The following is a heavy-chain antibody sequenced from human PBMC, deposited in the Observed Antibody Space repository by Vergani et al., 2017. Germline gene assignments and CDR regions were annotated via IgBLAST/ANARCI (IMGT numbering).Heavy chain of an antibody. J-gene: IGHJ4*02. CDR1: GYTFTTYD. D-gene: IGHD2-15*01. Sequence: QVQLVQSGAEVKKPGASVKVSCKASGYTFTTYDINWVRQAPGQGLEWMAWISANNGNTIYAQNLQGRVTMTTDTSTSTAYMELRSLRSDDTAVYYCARDWWGPRYWGQGTLVTVSS. CDR2: ISANNGNT. CDR3: ARDWWGPRY. V-gene: IGHV1-18*01.